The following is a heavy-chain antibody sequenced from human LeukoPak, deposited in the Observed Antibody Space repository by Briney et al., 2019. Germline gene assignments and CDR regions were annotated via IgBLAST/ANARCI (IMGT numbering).Heavy chain of an antibody. V-gene: IGHV3-23*01. Sequence: QPGGSRRLSCAASGFIFSSYAMSWVRQAPGKGLEWVAGITGSGGNTYFADSVKGRFTLSRDNSKNTMFLQMNSLRAEDTAIYYCAKDREVIVPAAGDYWGQGTLVTVSS. CDR3: AKDREVIVPAAGDY. CDR2: ITGSGGNT. D-gene: IGHD2-2*01. J-gene: IGHJ4*02. CDR1: GFIFSSYA.